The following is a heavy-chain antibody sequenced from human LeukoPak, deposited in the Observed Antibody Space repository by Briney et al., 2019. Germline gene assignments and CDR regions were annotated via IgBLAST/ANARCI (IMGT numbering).Heavy chain of an antibody. J-gene: IGHJ3*02. D-gene: IGHD2-15*01. CDR1: GGSISSYY. CDR2: IYYSGST. CDR3: ARAHLAALSAFDI. Sequence: PSETLSLTCTVSGGSISSYYWSWIRQPPGKGLEWIGYIYYSGSTNYNPSLKSRVTISVDTSKNQFSLKLSSVTAADTAVYYCARAHLAALSAFDIWGQGTMVTVSS. V-gene: IGHV4-59*01.